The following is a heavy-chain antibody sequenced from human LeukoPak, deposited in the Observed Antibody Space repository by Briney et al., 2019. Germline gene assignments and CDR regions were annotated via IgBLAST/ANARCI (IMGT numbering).Heavy chain of an antibody. D-gene: IGHD3-10*01. V-gene: IGHV4-34*01. CDR1: GGSFSGYY. J-gene: IGHJ5*02. CDR2: INHSGST. CDR3: ATGSITMVRGVISNWFAP. Sequence: SETLSLTCAVYGGSFSGYYWSWIRQSPGKGLEWIGEINHSGSTNYNPSLKSRVTISVDTSKNQFSLKLSSVTAADTAVYYCATGSITMVRGVISNWFAPWGQGTLVTVSS.